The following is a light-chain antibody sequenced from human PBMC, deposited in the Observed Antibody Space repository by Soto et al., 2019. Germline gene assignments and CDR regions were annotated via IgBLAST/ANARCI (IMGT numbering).Light chain of an antibody. J-gene: IGKJ4*01. CDR1: QSVSSY. Sequence: IVLTQSPATLSLSPGERATLSCRASQSVSSYLAWYQQKPGQAPRLLIYDASNRATGIPARFSGSGSGTDFTLTISSLEPEDFAVYYCQQRSNWPRAGAFGGGTKWIS. V-gene: IGKV3-11*01. CDR3: QQRSNWPRAGA. CDR2: DAS.